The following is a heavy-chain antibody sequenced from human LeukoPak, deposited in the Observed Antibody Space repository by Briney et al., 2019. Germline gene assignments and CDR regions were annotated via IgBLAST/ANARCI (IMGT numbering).Heavy chain of an antibody. Sequence: SETLSLTCAVYSGSFSGYYWSWIRQHPGKGLEWIGYSYHTGTIYYNPSLKSRLTISVDTSKNQFSLKLSSVTAADTAVYYCARNYYDSSGYYYNDYWGQGILVTVSS. J-gene: IGHJ4*02. D-gene: IGHD3-22*01. CDR2: SYHTGTI. V-gene: IGHV4-34*01. CDR1: SGSFSGYY. CDR3: ARNYYDSSGYYYNDY.